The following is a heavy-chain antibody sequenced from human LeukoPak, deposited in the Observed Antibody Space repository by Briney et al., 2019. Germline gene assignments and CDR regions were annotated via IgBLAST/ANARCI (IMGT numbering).Heavy chain of an antibody. CDR3: ARGLDDFWSGPVYDP. CDR1: GGSFSGYY. Sequence: SETLSLTCAVYGGSFSGYYWSWIRQPPGKGLEWIGEINHSGSTNYNPSLKSRVTISVDTSKNQFSLKLSSVTAADTAVYYCARGLDDFWSGPVYDPWGQGTLVTVSS. V-gene: IGHV4-34*01. CDR2: INHSGST. D-gene: IGHD3-3*01. J-gene: IGHJ5*02.